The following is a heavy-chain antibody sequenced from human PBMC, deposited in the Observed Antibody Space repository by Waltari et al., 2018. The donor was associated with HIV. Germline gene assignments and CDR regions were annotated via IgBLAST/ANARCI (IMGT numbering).Heavy chain of an antibody. D-gene: IGHD6-19*01. CDR1: GYTFTSYA. V-gene: IGHV7-4-1*02. CDR2: INTTTGNP. CDR3: ARSREVMRPGIAVAVTSPIDY. J-gene: IGHJ4*02. Sequence: QVQLVQSGSELKKPGASVKVSCKASGYTFTSYAMNWVRQAPGQGLEWMGWINTTTGNPTYAQGVTGRFVFSLDTSVSTAYLQISSLKAEDTAVYYCARSREVMRPGIAVAVTSPIDYWGQGTLVTVSS.